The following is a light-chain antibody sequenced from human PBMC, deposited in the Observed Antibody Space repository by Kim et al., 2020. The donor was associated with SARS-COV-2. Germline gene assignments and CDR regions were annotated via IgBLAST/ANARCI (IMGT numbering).Light chain of an antibody. CDR1: SLRSYY. CDR2: GKN. V-gene: IGLV3-19*01. J-gene: IGLJ3*02. CDR3: NSRNSSGKHWV. Sequence: SSELTQDSVVSVALRQTVRITCRGGSLRSYYASRDQQKPGQAPVLVIYGKNNRPSGIPDRFSGSSSGNTASLLNTGAQAEDEADYYCNSRNSSGKHWVFGGGTKLTVL.